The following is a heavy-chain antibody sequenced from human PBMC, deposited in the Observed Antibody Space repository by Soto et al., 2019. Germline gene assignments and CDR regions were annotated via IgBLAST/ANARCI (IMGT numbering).Heavy chain of an antibody. D-gene: IGHD3-3*01. CDR1: GGSISSYY. CDR2: IYDSGST. V-gene: IGHV4-59*01. J-gene: IGHJ6*03. CDR3: ASSAELNYDFWSGSMSRYYYYYMDV. Sequence: SETLSLTCTVSGGSISSYYWSCIRLPPGKGLEWIGYIYDSGSTNYNLSLNSRVTISVDTSKNQFSHKLSSVTAADTALYYCASSAELNYDFWSGSMSRYYYYYMDVWRKVTTVIVSS.